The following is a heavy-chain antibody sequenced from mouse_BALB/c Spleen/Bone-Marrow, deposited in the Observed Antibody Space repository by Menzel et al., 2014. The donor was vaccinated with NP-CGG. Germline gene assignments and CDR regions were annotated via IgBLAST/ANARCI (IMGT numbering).Heavy chain of an antibody. D-gene: IGHD2-1*01. Sequence: EVMLVESGGGLVQPGGSLKLSCAASGFTFSSYGMSWVRQTPDKRLELVATINSNGGSTYYPDSVKGRFTISRDTAKNTLYLQMSRLKSEETAMYYCVRGNYGNYVDYFDFWGQGTTRTVAS. CDR1: GFTFSSYG. V-gene: IGHV5-6-3*01. CDR2: INSNGGST. J-gene: IGHJ2*01. CDR3: VRGNYGNYVDYFDF.